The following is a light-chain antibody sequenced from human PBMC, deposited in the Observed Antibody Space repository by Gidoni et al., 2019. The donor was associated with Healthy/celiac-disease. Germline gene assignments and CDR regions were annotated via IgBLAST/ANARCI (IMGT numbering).Light chain of an antibody. Sequence: AIQMTQSPSSLSASVGDRVTITCRASQGIRNDLGWYQQKPGKAPKLLIYAASSLQSGVPSRFSGSGSRTDFTLTISSLQPEDFATYYCLQDYNYPWTFXXXTKVEIK. V-gene: IGKV1-6*01. CDR1: QGIRND. CDR3: LQDYNYPWT. J-gene: IGKJ1*01. CDR2: AAS.